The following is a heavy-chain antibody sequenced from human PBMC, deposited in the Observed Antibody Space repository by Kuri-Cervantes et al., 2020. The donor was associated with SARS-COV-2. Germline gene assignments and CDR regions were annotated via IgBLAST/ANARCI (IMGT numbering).Heavy chain of an antibody. Sequence: ASVKVSCKASGYTFTAYYIHWVRQAPGQGLEWMGWINPNTGGTDYPQKFQGRVTMTRDTSISTAYMELSSLRSEDTAVYYCAAWGFPIVGATGPDAFDIWGQGTMVTVSS. CDR3: AAWGFPIVGATGPDAFDI. CDR1: GYTFTAYY. D-gene: IGHD1-26*01. J-gene: IGHJ3*02. V-gene: IGHV1-2*02. CDR2: INPNTGGT.